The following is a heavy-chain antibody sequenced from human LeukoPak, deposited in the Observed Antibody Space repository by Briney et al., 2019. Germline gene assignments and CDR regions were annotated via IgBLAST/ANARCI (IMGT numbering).Heavy chain of an antibody. D-gene: IGHD3-10*01. CDR1: GGSISSYY. J-gene: IGHJ4*02. V-gene: IGHV4-59*12. Sequence: SETLSLTCTVSGGSISSYYWSWIRQPPGKGLEWIGYIYYSGSTNYNPSLKSRVTISVDRSKNQFSLKLSSVTAADTAVYYCARVYGSGSYILDFDYWGQGTLVTVSS. CDR3: ARVYGSGSYILDFDY. CDR2: IYYSGST.